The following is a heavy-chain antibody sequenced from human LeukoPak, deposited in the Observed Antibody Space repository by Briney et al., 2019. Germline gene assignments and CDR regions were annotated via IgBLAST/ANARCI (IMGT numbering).Heavy chain of an antibody. CDR1: GGSISSSSYY. Sequence: SETLSLTCTVSGGSISSSSYYWGWIRQPPGTGLEWIGSIYYSGSTYYNPSLKSRVTISVDTSKNQFSLKLSSVTAADTAVYYCARHGPVTTPFDYWGQGTLVTVSS. CDR3: ARHGPVTTPFDY. J-gene: IGHJ4*02. CDR2: IYYSGST. V-gene: IGHV4-39*01. D-gene: IGHD4-17*01.